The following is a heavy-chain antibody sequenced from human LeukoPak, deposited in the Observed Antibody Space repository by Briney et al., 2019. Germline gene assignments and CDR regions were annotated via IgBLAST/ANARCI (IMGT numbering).Heavy chain of an antibody. Sequence: PEGSLRLSCAASGFTFSSYAMNWVRQAPGKGLEWVSAITSAGNTYYADSVKGRFTISRDSSKNTLYLQMNSLRSEDTAVYYCAKGGGPYHLPTDYWGQGTLVTVSS. CDR1: GFTFSSYA. CDR3: AKGGGPYHLPTDY. V-gene: IGHV3-23*01. J-gene: IGHJ4*02. CDR2: ITSAGNT. D-gene: IGHD2-2*01.